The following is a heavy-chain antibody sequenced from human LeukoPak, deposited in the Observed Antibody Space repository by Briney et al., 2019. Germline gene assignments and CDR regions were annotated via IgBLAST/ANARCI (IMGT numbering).Heavy chain of an antibody. V-gene: IGHV1-46*01. J-gene: IGHJ4*02. CDR2: INPSGGST. Sequence: ASVKVSCKASGYTFTSYGVNWVRQAPGQGLEWMGIINPSGGSTSYAQKFQGRVTMTRDTSTSTVYMELSSLRSEDTAVYYCARGSNIRYCSGGSCKQLDYWGQGTLVTVSS. D-gene: IGHD2-15*01. CDR1: GYTFTSYG. CDR3: ARGSNIRYCSGGSCKQLDY.